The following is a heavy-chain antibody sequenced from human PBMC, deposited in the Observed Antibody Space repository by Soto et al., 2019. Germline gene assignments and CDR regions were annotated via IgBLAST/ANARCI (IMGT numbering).Heavy chain of an antibody. CDR3: ARDNDDYGLSGPDY. Sequence: QVPLVESGGGVVQPGRSLRLSCAASGFTFSSYAIHWVRQAPGKGLEWVTIISYDGSEKYYADSVKGRFTISRDNAKNTLYLQMNSLRVEDTAVYYCARDNDDYGLSGPDYWGQGTLVTVSA. CDR2: ISYDGSEK. V-gene: IGHV3-30*04. J-gene: IGHJ4*02. D-gene: IGHD4-17*01. CDR1: GFTFSSYA.